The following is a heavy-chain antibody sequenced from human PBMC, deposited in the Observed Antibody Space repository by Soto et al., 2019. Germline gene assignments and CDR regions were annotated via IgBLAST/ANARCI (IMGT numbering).Heavy chain of an antibody. J-gene: IGHJ5*02. V-gene: IGHV4-34*01. Sequence: SETLSLTCAVYGGSFSGYYWSWIRQPPGKGLEWIGEINHSGSTNYNPSLKSRVTISVDTSKNQFSLKLSSVTAADTAVYYCARDRPIRLLDWNRGDNWFDHWGQGTLVTVS. D-gene: IGHD3-3*01. CDR1: GGSFSGYY. CDR2: INHSGST. CDR3: ARDRPIRLLDWNRGDNWFDH.